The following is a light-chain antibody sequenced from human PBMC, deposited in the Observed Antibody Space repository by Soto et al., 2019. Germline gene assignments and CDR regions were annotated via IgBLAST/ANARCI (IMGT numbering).Light chain of an antibody. CDR1: QSVSSSY. V-gene: IGKV3-20*01. Sequence: EIVLTQSPGTLSLSPGERATLSCRSSQSVSSSYLAWYQQKPGQAPRLLNYDVSSRATGIPDRFSGSGSGTDFTLTISRLEPEDFAVYYCQQYGRSPTFGQGTKVEIK. J-gene: IGKJ1*01. CDR3: QQYGRSPT. CDR2: DVS.